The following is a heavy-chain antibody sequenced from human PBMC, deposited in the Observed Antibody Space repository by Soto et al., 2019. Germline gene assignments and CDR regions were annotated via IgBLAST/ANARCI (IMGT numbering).Heavy chain of an antibody. J-gene: IGHJ3*02. D-gene: IGHD3-22*01. Sequence: ASVKVSCKASGYTFTGYYMHWVRQAPGQGLEWMGWINPNSGGTNYAQKFQGWVTITRDTSASTAYMELSSLRSEDTAVYYCARGGIFDSSGYYYFSAFDIWGQGTMVTVSS. CDR2: INPNSGGT. CDR1: GYTFTGYY. V-gene: IGHV1-2*04. CDR3: ARGGIFDSSGYYYFSAFDI.